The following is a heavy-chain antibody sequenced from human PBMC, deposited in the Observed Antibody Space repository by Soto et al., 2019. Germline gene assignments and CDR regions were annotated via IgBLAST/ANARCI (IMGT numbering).Heavy chain of an antibody. J-gene: IGHJ4*02. Sequence: SETLSLTSTVSGGSISSSSYYWGWIRQPPGKGLEWIGSIYYSGSTYYNPSLKSRVTISVDTSKNQFSLKLSSVTAADTAVYYCARHFVWWEHAGAYFDYCAQGTLVIVSS. CDR1: GGSISSSSYY. CDR2: IYYSGST. V-gene: IGHV4-39*01. D-gene: IGHD1-26*01. CDR3: ARHFVWWEHAGAYFDY.